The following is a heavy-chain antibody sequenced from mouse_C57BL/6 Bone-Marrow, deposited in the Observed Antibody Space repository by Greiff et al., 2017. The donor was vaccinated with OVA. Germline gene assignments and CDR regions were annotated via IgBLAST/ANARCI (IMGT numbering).Heavy chain of an antibody. CDR2: IYPVPGGT. V-gene: IGHV1-15*01. J-gene: IGHJ3*01. CDR3: TGRDSAGDVWFAY. CDR1: GYTFTDYE. Sequence: QVQLQQSGAELVRPGASVTLSCKASGYTFTDYEMHWVKQTPVHGLEWIGAIYPVPGGTAYNQKFKGTAILTADKSSSTAYMELRSMTSEDSAVDYCTGRDSAGDVWFAYWGQGTLVTVSA. D-gene: IGHD3-2*02.